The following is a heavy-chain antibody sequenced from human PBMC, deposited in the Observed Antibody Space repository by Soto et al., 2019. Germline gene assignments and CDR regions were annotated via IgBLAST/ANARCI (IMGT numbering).Heavy chain of an antibody. CDR2: ISSSGSPI. V-gene: IGHV3-11*01. CDR3: ARDPELRLTNWYFDL. J-gene: IGHJ2*01. Sequence: QVQLVESGGGLVKPGGSLRLSCAASGFTFSDHYMSWIRQAPGKGLEWILYISSSGSPIYYADSVKGRFTISRDNAKDSLYLQMNSLRADDTAVYYGARDPELRLTNWYFDLWGRGTLVTVSS. D-gene: IGHD3-10*01. CDR1: GFTFSDHY.